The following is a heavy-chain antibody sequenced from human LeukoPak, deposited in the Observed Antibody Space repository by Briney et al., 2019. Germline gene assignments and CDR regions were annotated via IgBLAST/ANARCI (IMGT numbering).Heavy chain of an antibody. Sequence: GGSLRLSCAASGFTFSSYAMHWVRQAPGKGLEWVAVISYDGSNKYYADSVKGRFTISRDNSKNTLYLQMNSLRAEDTAVYYCARDGRVTYDSSGYYYPHYFDYWGQGTLVTVSS. D-gene: IGHD3-22*01. J-gene: IGHJ4*02. CDR1: GFTFSSYA. CDR3: ARDGRVTYDSSGYYYPHYFDY. V-gene: IGHV3-30-3*01. CDR2: ISYDGSNK.